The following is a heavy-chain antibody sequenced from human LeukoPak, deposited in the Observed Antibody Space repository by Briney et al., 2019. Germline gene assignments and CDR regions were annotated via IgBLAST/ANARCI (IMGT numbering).Heavy chain of an antibody. CDR1: GGSFSGYY. J-gene: IGHJ3*02. V-gene: IGHV4-34*01. Sequence: PSETLSLTCAVYGGSFSGYYWSWIRQPPGKGLEWIGEINHSGGTNYNPSLKSRVTISLDTSKNQFSLKLSSVTAADTAVYYCARLPIAAAEKGAFDIWGQGTMVTVSS. CDR3: ARLPIAAAEKGAFDI. D-gene: IGHD6-13*01. CDR2: INHSGGT.